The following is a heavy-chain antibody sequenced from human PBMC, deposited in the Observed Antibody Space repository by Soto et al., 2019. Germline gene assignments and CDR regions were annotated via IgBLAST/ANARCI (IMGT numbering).Heavy chain of an antibody. Sequence: GGSLRLSCAAPGFTFSSYGMHWVRQAPGKGLEWVAVISYDGSDKYYADSVKGRFTISRDNSNNTLYLQMDSLRAEDTAVYYCAKGLYFYDNSGYLPFDYWGQGNLVTVSS. V-gene: IGHV3-30*18. D-gene: IGHD3-22*01. J-gene: IGHJ4*02. CDR2: ISYDGSDK. CDR3: AKGLYFYDNSGYLPFDY. CDR1: GFTFSSYG.